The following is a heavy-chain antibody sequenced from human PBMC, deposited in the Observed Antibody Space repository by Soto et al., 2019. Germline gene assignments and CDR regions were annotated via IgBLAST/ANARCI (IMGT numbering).Heavy chain of an antibody. Sequence: GGSLRLSCAASGFSVSTNYMTWVRQAPGKGLEWVSVIYSGGSTYYADSVKGRFTISRDNSKNTLHLQMNSLRAEDTAVYYCARGSGSLYYFDFWGRGTLVTVSS. D-gene: IGHD1-26*01. CDR3: ARGSGSLYYFDF. CDR1: GFSVSTNY. V-gene: IGHV3-53*01. CDR2: IYSGGST. J-gene: IGHJ4*02.